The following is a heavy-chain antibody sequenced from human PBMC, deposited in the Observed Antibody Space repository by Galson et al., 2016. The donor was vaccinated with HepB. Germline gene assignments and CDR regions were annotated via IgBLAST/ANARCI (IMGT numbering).Heavy chain of an antibody. CDR1: GFTFSIYG. Sequence: SLRLSCAASGFTFSIYGMHWVRQAPGKGLESVAVLSYDGSHQYYADSVKGRFTISRDNSKNTLYLQMNSLRAEDTAVYYCAKDLGFLEWLFFDSYYYYGMDGWGQGTTVTVSS. J-gene: IGHJ6*02. CDR2: LSYDGSHQ. V-gene: IGHV3-30*18. D-gene: IGHD3-3*01. CDR3: AKDLGFLEWLFFDSYYYYGMDG.